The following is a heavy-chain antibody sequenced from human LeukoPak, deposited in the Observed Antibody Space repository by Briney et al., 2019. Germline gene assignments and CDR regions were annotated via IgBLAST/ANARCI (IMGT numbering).Heavy chain of an antibody. CDR1: GGSISSSSYY. CDR2: IYYSGST. J-gene: IGHJ4*02. CDR3: ARSRGGYSYGSKLDY. Sequence: SETLSLTCTVSGGSISSSSYYWGWIRQPPGKGLEWIGSIYYSGSTYYNPSLKSRVTISVDTSKNQFSLKLSSVTAADTAVYYCARSRGGYSYGSKLDYWGQGTLVTVSS. V-gene: IGHV4-39*01. D-gene: IGHD5-18*01.